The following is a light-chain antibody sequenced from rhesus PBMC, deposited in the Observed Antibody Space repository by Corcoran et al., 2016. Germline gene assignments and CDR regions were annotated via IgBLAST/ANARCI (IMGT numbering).Light chain of an antibody. Sequence: DIQMTQSPSSLSASVGDRVTITCQARQGISDNVAWYQQKPGKVPKFLIYAASTLQSGVPSRFSGSGSGTDFTLTISSLQPEDFATYYCQHGYGIPFTFGPGTKLDIK. CDR1: QGISDN. CDR3: QHGYGIPFT. J-gene: IGKJ3*01. CDR2: AAS. V-gene: IGKV1S17*01.